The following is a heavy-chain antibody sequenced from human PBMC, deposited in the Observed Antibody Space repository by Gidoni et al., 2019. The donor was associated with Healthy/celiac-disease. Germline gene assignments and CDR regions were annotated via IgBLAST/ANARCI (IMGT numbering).Heavy chain of an antibody. V-gene: IGHV3-64D*06. CDR1: GFTFRSYA. Sequence: EVQLVESGGGLVQPGGSMRLSCSASGFTFRSYAMHWVRQAPGKGLEYVSAISSNGSSTYYADAVKGRFTISRDNSKNTLYLQMSSLRAEDTAVYYCVEDGSFYYGMDVWGQGTTVTVSS. CDR2: ISSNGSST. J-gene: IGHJ6*02. CDR3: VEDGSFYYGMDV. D-gene: IGHD1-26*01.